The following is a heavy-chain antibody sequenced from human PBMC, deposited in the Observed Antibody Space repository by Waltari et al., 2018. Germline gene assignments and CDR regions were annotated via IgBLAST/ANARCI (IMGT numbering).Heavy chain of an antibody. J-gene: IGHJ4*02. V-gene: IGHV4-4*02. D-gene: IGHD2-15*01. Sequence: QLQLQESGPGLVKPSGTLSPTCAVSRHSMSSTDWWSWVRQSPGKGLEWIGQVQRSGRTNYNPSFASRVTVSVDTSTNQFSLKVTSATAADTAVYFCARDRGRGIYLDSWGQGTLVTVSP. CDR2: VQRSGRT. CDR1: RHSMSSTDW. CDR3: ARDRGRGIYLDS.